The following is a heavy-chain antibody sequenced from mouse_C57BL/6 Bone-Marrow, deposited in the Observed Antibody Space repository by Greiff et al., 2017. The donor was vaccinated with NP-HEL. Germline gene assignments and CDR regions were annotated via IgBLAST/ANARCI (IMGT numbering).Heavy chain of an antibody. CDR2: SRNKANDYTT. V-gene: IGHV7-1*01. D-gene: IGHD3-3*01. Sequence: EVQGVESGGGLVQSGRSLRLSCATSGFTFSDFYMEWVRQAPGKGLEWIAASRNKANDYTTEYSASVKGRFIVSRDTSQSILSLQMNALRAEDTAIYYCARDFLGTGYWYFDVWGTGTTVTVSS. J-gene: IGHJ1*03. CDR3: ARDFLGTGYWYFDV. CDR1: GFTFSDFY.